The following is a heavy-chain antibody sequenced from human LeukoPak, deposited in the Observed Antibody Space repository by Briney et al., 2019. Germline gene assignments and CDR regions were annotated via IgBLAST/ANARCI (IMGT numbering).Heavy chain of an antibody. J-gene: IGHJ4*02. Sequence: TLSLTCTVSGASVRNEYWSWIRQPPGKALEWLALIYWDDDKRYSPSLKSRLTITKDTSKNQVVLTMTNMAPVDTATYYCAHRVYYFDYWGQGTLVTVSS. V-gene: IGHV2-5*08. CDR2: IYWDDDK. CDR3: AHRVYYFDY. CDR1: GASVRNEYW.